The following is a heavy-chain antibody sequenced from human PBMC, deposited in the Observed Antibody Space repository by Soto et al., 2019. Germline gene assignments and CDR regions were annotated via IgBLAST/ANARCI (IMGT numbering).Heavy chain of an antibody. CDR1: GASITNYY. V-gene: IGHV4-59*01. CDR3: AGDFGYYDSSNYFMSYFDY. Sequence: SETLSLTCTVSGASITNYYWSWIRQPPGKGLEWIGYIYYSGTTNYNPSLKSRASISIDTSKNQFSLKLSSVTAADTAVYYCAGDFGYYDSSNYFMSYFDYWGQGILVTVSS. CDR2: IYYSGTT. J-gene: IGHJ4*02. D-gene: IGHD3-22*01.